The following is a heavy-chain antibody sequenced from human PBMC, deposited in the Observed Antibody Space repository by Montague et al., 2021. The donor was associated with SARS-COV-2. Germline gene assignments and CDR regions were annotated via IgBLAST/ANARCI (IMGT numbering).Heavy chain of an antibody. D-gene: IGHD3-10*01. J-gene: IGHJ6*02. V-gene: IGHV3-23*01. CDR3: AKDSYYYGLGYGMDV. CDR2: SSGSDGGT. CDR1: GFTFSNSA. Sequence: SLRLSFAASGFTFSNSAMNWVRRAPGKGLEWVSGSSGSDGGTHYADSVKGRFTISRDNSKNVLYLQMNSLRAEDTALYYCAKDSYYYGLGYGMDVWGQGTTVTVSS.